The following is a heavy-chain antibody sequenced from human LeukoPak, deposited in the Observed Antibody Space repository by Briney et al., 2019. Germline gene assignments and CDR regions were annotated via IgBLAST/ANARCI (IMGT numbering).Heavy chain of an antibody. CDR2: ISGRSNTI. D-gene: IGHD6-13*01. V-gene: IGHV3-48*04. J-gene: IGHJ4*02. CDR1: GFTFSIYS. Sequence: GGSLRLSCEASGFTFSIYSMNWVRQAPGKGLEWVSYISGRSNTIYYADSVKGRFTISRDNAKSSLFLQMNSLRVDDTAVYFCARAAQAAAGLFDYWGQGALVTVAS. CDR3: ARAAQAAAGLFDY.